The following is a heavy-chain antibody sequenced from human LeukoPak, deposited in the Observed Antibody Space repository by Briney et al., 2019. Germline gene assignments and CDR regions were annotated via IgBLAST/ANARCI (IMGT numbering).Heavy chain of an antibody. Sequence: SETLSLTCTVSGGSISSYYWSWIRQPAGKGLEWIGRIYTSGSTNYNPSLKSRVTMSVDTSKNQFSLKLSSVTAADTAVYYCARDTVQWLVPRWYFDLWGRGTLVIDSS. J-gene: IGHJ2*01. D-gene: IGHD6-19*01. V-gene: IGHV4-4*07. CDR3: ARDTVQWLVPRWYFDL. CDR1: GGSISSYY. CDR2: IYTSGST.